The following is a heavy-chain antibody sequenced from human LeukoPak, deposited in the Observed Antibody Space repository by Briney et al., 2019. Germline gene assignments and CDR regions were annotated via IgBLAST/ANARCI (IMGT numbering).Heavy chain of an antibody. CDR1: GGTFSSYA. V-gene: IGHV1-69*13. J-gene: IGHJ4*02. Sequence: SVKVPCKASGGTFSSYAISWVRQAPGQGLEWMGGIIPIFGTANYAQKFQGRVTITADESTSTAYMELRSLRSDDTAVYYCARGVAVPLGYWGQGTLVTVSS. CDR2: IIPIFGTA. CDR3: ARGVAVPLGY. D-gene: IGHD6-19*01.